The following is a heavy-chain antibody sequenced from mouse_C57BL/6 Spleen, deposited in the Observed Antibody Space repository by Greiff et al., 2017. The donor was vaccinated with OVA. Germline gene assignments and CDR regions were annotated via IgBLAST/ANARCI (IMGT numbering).Heavy chain of an antibody. J-gene: IGHJ3*01. D-gene: IGHD2-13*01. CDR2: INPGSGGT. CDR1: GYAFTNYL. V-gene: IGHV1-54*01. Sequence: QVQLQQSGAELVRPGTSVKVSCKASGYAFTNYLIEWVKQRPGQGLEWIGVINPGSGGTNYNEKFKGKATLTADKSSSTAYMQLSSLTSEDSAVYFCASYGDYSAWFAYWGQGTLVTVSA. CDR3: ASYGDYSAWFAY.